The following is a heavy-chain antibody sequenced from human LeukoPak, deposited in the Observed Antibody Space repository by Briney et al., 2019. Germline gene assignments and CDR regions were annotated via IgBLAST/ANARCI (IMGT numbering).Heavy chain of an antibody. D-gene: IGHD7-27*01. CDR2: IYYSGST. CDR1: GGSIGSYY. CDR3: ARLGLGDNWGRYFDY. J-gene: IGHJ4*02. V-gene: IGHV4-59*08. Sequence: SETLSLTCTVSGGSIGSYYWSWIRQPPGKGLEWIGYIYYSGSTNYNPSLKSRVTISVDTSKNQFSLKLSSVTAADTAVYYCARLGLGDNWGRYFDYWGQGTLVTVSS.